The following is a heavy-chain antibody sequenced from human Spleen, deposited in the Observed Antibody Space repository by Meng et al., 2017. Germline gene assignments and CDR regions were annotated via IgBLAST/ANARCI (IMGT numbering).Heavy chain of an antibody. J-gene: IGHJ4*02. CDR1: GDSVSSNSAA. Sequence: SQTLSLTRAISGDSVSSNSAAWNWIRQSPSRGLEWLGRTYHRSKWYSDYAVSVKSRITINPDTSKNRISLQLNSVTPEDTAVYYCARDYGSGTCPYYFDYWGQGTLVTVSS. CDR3: ARDYGSGTCPYYFDY. D-gene: IGHD3-10*01. CDR2: TYHRSKWYS. V-gene: IGHV6-1*01.